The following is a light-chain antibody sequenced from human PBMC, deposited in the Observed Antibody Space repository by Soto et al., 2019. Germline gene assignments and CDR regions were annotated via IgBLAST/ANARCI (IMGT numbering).Light chain of an antibody. CDR2: EVS. J-gene: IGLJ3*02. CDR3: SSYTGSNNWV. CDR1: SSDVGGYKY. V-gene: IGLV2-8*01. Sequence: QSALTQPPSASGSPGQSVTISCTGTSSDVGGYKYVSWFQQHPGKAPKLMIYEVSKRPSGVPYRFSGSKSGNTASLTVSGLQADDEADYYCSSYTGSNNWVFGGGTKVTVL.